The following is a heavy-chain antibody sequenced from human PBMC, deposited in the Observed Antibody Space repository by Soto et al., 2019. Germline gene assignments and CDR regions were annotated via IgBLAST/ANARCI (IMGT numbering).Heavy chain of an antibody. D-gene: IGHD2-2*01. CDR1: GYTFTTYT. CDR2: INAGNGET. V-gene: IGHV1-3*01. J-gene: IGHJ5*02. Sequence: ASVKVSCKASGYTFTTYTIQWVRQAPGQRLEWMGWINAGNGETKYSQNFQGRVTITRDTSASTAYMELNSLRSEDTAVYYCARSTTCCYSLYWLDPWGQGTLVPVSS. CDR3: ARSTTCCYSLYWLDP.